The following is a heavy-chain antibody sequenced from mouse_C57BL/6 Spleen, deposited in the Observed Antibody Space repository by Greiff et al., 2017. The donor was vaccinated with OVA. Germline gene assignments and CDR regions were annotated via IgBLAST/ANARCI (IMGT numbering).Heavy chain of an antibody. CDR3: AIDWDGRGYGMDY. J-gene: IGHJ4*01. Sequence: VQLVESGAELARPGASVKLSCKASGYTFTSYGISWVKQRTGQGLEWIGEIYPRSGNTYYNEKFKGKATLTADKSSSTAYMELRSLTSEDSAVYFFAIDWDGRGYGMDYWGQGTSVTVSS. D-gene: IGHD4-1*01. CDR1: GYTFTSYG. CDR2: IYPRSGNT. V-gene: IGHV1-81*01.